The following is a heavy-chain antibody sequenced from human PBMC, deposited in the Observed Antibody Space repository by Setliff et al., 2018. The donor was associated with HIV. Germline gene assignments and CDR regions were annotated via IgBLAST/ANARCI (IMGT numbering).Heavy chain of an antibody. CDR3: ARGNPDYDILTGFWSHSFDY. Sequence: SETLSLTCTVSGDSISSYYWTWIRQPPGKGLDWLGNIYYSGSTNFNPSLKGRVTISLDSSKNQFSLKLNSVTAADSAIYYCARGNPDYDILTGFWSHSFDYWGRGTLVTVSS. D-gene: IGHD3-9*01. CDR2: IYYSGST. J-gene: IGHJ4*02. CDR1: GDSISSYY. V-gene: IGHV4-59*01.